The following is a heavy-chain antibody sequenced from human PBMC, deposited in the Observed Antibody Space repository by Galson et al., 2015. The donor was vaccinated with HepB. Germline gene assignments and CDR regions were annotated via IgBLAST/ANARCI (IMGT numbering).Heavy chain of an antibody. D-gene: IGHD2-2*01. Sequence: SLRLSCAASGFTFSSYGMHWVRQAPGKGLEWVAVIWYDGSNKYYADSVKGRFTISRDNSKNTLYLQMNSLRAEDTAVYYCAVGYCSSTSCFNFDYWGQGTLVTVSS. CDR2: IWYDGSNK. J-gene: IGHJ4*02. CDR1: GFTFSSYG. V-gene: IGHV3-33*01. CDR3: AVGYCSSTSCFNFDY.